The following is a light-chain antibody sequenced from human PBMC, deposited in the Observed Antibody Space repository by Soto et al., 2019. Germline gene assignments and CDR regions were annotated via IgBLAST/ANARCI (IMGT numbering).Light chain of an antibody. CDR2: AAS. V-gene: IGKV1-9*01. CDR1: QGISSY. CDR3: QQLNSYPRT. Sequence: DIQLTQSPSFLSASVGDRVTITCRASQGISSYLAWYQPTPGKAPKLLIYAASTLQSGVPSRFSGSGSGTEFTLTISSLQPEDFATYYCQQLNSYPRTFGPGTKVDIK. J-gene: IGKJ3*01.